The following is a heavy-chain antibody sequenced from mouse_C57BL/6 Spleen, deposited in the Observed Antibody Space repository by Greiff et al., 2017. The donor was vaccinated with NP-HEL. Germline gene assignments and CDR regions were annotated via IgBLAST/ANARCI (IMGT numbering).Heavy chain of an antibody. Sequence: VQLQQPGAELVRPGTSVKLSCKASGYTFTSYWMHWVKQRPGQGLEWIGVIDPSDSYTNYNQKFKGKATLTVDTSSSTAYMQLSSLTSEDSAVYYCARGNSNYGGIWFAYWGQGTLVTVSA. V-gene: IGHV1-59*01. CDR2: IDPSDSYT. J-gene: IGHJ3*01. CDR3: ARGNSNYGGIWFAY. CDR1: GYTFTSYW. D-gene: IGHD2-5*01.